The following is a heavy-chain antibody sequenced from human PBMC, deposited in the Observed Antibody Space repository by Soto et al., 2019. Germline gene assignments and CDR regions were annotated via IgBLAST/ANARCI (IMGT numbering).Heavy chain of an antibody. V-gene: IGHV1-2*02. CDR3: ARGAQVFFPVSGIYFYFDH. CDR1: GSIFTDHL. J-gene: IGHJ4*02. D-gene: IGHD3-22*01. CDR2: VHPDSGGT. Sequence: ASVKVSCKTSGSIFTDHLIHWVRQSPGQGLQWVGWVHPDSGGTNVAQAFQDRVTMTADTSITTAYMDLARLRPDDTAIFYCARGAQVFFPVSGIYFYFDHWGQGTPVTVSS.